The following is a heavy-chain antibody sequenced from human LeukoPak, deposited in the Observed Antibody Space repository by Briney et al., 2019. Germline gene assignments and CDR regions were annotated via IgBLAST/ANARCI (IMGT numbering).Heavy chain of an antibody. CDR3: ASSYDSSGYYYRT. CDR1: GGTFSSYA. D-gene: IGHD3-22*01. V-gene: IGHV1-69*05. Sequence: SVEVSCKASGGTFSSYAISWVRQAPGQGLEWMGRIIPIFGTANYAQKFQGRVTITTDESTSTAYMELSSLRSEDTAVYYCASSYDSSGYYYRTWGQGTLVTVSS. J-gene: IGHJ5*02. CDR2: IIPIFGTA.